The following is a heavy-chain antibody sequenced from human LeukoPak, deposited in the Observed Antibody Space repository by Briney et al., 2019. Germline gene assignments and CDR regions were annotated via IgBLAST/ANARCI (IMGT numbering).Heavy chain of an antibody. V-gene: IGHV4-61*02. Sequence: KPSETLSLSCTVSGGSISSGSYYWSWIRQPAGKGLEWIGRIYTSGSTNYNPSLKSRVTISVDTSKNQFSLKLSSVTAADAAVYYCARAPFRGSSGFYYYYYMDVWGKGTTVTVSS. CDR3: ARAPFRGSSGFYYYYYMDV. CDR1: GGSISSGSYY. D-gene: IGHD6-6*01. CDR2: IYTSGST. J-gene: IGHJ6*03.